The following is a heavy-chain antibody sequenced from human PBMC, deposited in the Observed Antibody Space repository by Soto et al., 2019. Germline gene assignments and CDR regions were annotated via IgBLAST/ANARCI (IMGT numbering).Heavy chain of an antibody. Sequence: SEILSLTCTVSGGSISSSSYYWGWIRQPPGKGLEWIGSIYYSGSTYYNPSLKSRVTISVDTSKNQFSLKLSSVTAADTAVYYCARPDYGDYGMDVWGQGTTVTVSS. D-gene: IGHD4-17*01. CDR1: GGSISSSSYY. V-gene: IGHV4-39*01. J-gene: IGHJ6*02. CDR2: IYYSGST. CDR3: ARPDYGDYGMDV.